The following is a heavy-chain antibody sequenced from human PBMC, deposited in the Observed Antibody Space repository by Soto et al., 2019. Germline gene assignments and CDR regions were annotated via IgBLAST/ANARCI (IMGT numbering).Heavy chain of an antibody. D-gene: IGHD3-3*01. CDR1: GGSISSYY. CDR2: SYYSGST. V-gene: IGHV4-59*12. CDR3: AGENSGGDYDFWSAPSPRPYGMDV. Sequence: SETLSLTCTVSGGSISSYYWSWIRQPPGKGLEWIGYSYYSGSTNYNPSLKSRVTISVDTSKNQFSLKLTSVTAADTAVYYCAGENSGGDYDFWSAPSPRPYGMDVWGQGTTVTVSS. J-gene: IGHJ6*02.